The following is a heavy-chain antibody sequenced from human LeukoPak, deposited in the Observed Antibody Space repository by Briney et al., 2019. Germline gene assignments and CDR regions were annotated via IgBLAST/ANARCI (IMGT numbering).Heavy chain of an antibody. CDR3: TTSLAGAVTVVYPFHN. Sequence: GGSLRLSCVASGFTFSNAWMNWVRQAPGKGLEWVSPIKSKTDYGTTDYSAPVKVTITIARDNSTKTLQLQMNSLETTDAAVYSCTTSLAGAVTVVYPFHNWGQGTLVTVSS. D-gene: IGHD2-21*02. V-gene: IGHV3-15*01. CDR1: GFTFSNAW. CDR2: IKSKTDYGTT. J-gene: IGHJ4*02.